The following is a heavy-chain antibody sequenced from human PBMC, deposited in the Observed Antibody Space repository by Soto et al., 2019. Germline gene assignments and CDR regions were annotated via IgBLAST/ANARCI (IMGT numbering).Heavy chain of an antibody. D-gene: IGHD4-17*01. CDR2: IWYDGSNK. CDR3: ARGHDYGDYPPHLRY. V-gene: IGHV3-33*01. J-gene: IGHJ4*02. Sequence: VQLVESGGGVVQPGRSLRLSCAASGFTFSSYGMHWVRQAPGKGLEWVAVIWYDGSNKYYADSVKGRFTISRDNSKNTLYLQMNSLRAEDTAVYYCARGHDYGDYPPHLRYWGQGTLVTVSS. CDR1: GFTFSSYG.